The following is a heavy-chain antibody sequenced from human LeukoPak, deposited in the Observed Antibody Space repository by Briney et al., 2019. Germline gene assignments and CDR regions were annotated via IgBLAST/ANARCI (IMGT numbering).Heavy chain of an antibody. J-gene: IGHJ4*02. CDR3: ARGPGVCSGGSCYPLTFDY. D-gene: IGHD2-15*01. CDR2: ISYIGST. V-gene: IGHV4-59*11. Sequence: SETLSLTCAVSDDSFSSHYWTWIRQPPGKGLEWIGYISYIGSTNYNPSLKSRVTISIDTSKNQFPLKLSSVTAADTAVYYCARGPGVCSGGSCYPLTFDYWGQGTLVTVSS. CDR1: DDSFSSHY.